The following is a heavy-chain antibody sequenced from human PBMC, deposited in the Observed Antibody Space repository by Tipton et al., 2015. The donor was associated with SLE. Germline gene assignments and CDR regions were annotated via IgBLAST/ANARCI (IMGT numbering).Heavy chain of an antibody. V-gene: IGHV3-9*01. D-gene: IGHD1-26*01. CDR3: AREGSGTPDY. Sequence: SLRLSCAASGFIFGDYAMHWVRQAPGKGLEWVSGISWNSGDIGYADSVKGRFTISRDNAKNSLYLLMNSLRAEDTAVYYCAREGSGTPDYWGQGTLVTVSS. J-gene: IGHJ4*02. CDR1: GFIFGDYA. CDR2: ISWNSGDI.